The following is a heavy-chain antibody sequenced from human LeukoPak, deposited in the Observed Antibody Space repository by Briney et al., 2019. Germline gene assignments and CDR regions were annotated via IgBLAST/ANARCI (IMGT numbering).Heavy chain of an antibody. CDR3: VRDRPNYYDSSGHYYRRDGDY. J-gene: IGHJ4*02. CDR2: ITIRDGTT. V-gene: IGHV3-23*01. D-gene: IGHD3-22*01. CDR1: GSTFNIYA. Sequence: GGSLRLSCAASGSTFNIYAMSWVRQTPGQGLEWVSSITIRDGTTYYTDSVKGRFTISRDNSEYTLYLQMNSLRAEDTAIYYCVRDRPNYYDSSGHYYRRDGDYWGQGTLVTVSS.